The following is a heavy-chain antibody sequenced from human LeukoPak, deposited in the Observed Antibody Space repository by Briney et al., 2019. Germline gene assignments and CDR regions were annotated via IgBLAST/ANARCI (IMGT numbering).Heavy chain of an antibody. CDR1: GGSISSYY. V-gene: IGHV4-59*01. CDR3: ARELIHDSSGYYQFFDY. CDR2: IYYSGST. J-gene: IGHJ4*02. Sequence: SETLSLTCTVSGGSISSYYWSWIRQPPGKGLEWVGYIYYSGSTNYNPSLKSRVTISVDTSKNQFSPKLSSVTAADTAVYYCARELIHDSSGYYQFFDYWGQGTLVTVSS. D-gene: IGHD3-22*01.